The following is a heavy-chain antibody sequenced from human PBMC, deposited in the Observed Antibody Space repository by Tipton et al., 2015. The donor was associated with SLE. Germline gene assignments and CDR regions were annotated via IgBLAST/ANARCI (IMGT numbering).Heavy chain of an antibody. D-gene: IGHD3-3*01. Sequence: TLSLTCTVSGGSISSYYWSWIRQPPGKGLEWIGSIYYSGSTYYNPSLKSRVTISVDTSKNQFSLKLSSVTAADTAVYYCARGRSGPGWYFDLWGRGTLVTVSS. CDR2: IYYSGST. J-gene: IGHJ2*01. CDR1: GGSISSYY. V-gene: IGHV4-39*07. CDR3: ARGRSGPGWYFDL.